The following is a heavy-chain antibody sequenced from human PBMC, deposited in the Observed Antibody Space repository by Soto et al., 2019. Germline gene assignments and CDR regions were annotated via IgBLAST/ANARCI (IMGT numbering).Heavy chain of an antibody. CDR1: GGTFSNYA. D-gene: IGHD5-18*01. V-gene: IGHV1-69*06. CDR3: ARAIRGYSFGPYDY. CDR2: IIPISVTS. J-gene: IGHJ4*02. Sequence: ASVKVSCKASGGTFSNYAINWVRQAPGQGLEWMGGIIPISVTSSYAQKFQGRVTITADTSTSTAYMELSSLRSEDSAVYYCARAIRGYSFGPYDYWGQGTLVTVSS.